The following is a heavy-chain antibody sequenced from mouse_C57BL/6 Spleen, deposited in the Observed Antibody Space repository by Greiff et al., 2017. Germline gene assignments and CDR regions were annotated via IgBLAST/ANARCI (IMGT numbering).Heavy chain of an antibody. CDR1: GFNIKDDY. V-gene: IGHV14-4*01. D-gene: IGHD3-1*01. CDR3: TTRVGLQGLAY. Sequence: EVMLVESGAELVRPGASVKLSCTASGFNIKDDYMHWVKQRPEQGLEWIGWIDPENGDTEYASKFQGKATITADTSSNTAYLQLSSLTSEDTAVYYCTTRVGLQGLAYWGQGTLVTVSA. J-gene: IGHJ3*01. CDR2: IDPENGDT.